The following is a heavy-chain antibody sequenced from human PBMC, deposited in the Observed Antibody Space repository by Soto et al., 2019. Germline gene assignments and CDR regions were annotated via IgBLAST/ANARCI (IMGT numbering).Heavy chain of an antibody. CDR1: GFTFSSYA. CDR3: ASLDSSGYYMDPQYYYYYYGMDV. V-gene: IGHV3-33*08. J-gene: IGHJ6*02. Sequence: GGSLRLSCAASGFTFSSYALHWVRQAPGRGLEWVAVIWYDGSNKYYADSVKGRFTISRDNSKNTLYLQMNSLRAEDTAVYYCASLDSSGYYMDPQYYYYYYGMDVWGQGT. D-gene: IGHD3-22*01. CDR2: IWYDGSNK.